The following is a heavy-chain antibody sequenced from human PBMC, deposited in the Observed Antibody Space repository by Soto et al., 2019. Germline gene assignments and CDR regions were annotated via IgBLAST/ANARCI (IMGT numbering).Heavy chain of an antibody. J-gene: IGHJ6*02. D-gene: IGHD1-26*01. CDR2: IWYDGSNK. Sequence: GGSLRLSCAASGFTFSSYGMHWVRQAPGKGLEWVAVIWYDGSNKYYADSVKGRFTISRDNSKNTRYLQMNSLRAEDPAVYYCARVGAPPEYLSGMDVWGPGTTVTVSS. CDR1: GFTFSSYG. CDR3: ARVGAPPEYLSGMDV. V-gene: IGHV3-33*01.